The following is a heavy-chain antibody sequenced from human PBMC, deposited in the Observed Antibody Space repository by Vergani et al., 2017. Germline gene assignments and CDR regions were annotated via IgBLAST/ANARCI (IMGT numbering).Heavy chain of an antibody. CDR2: ISWNSNSI. CDR1: GFTSAGSA. Sequence: EVQLEESGGGFVLPGRFLRPSCVASGFTSAGSAMHWVRQAPGKGLEWVSGISWNSNSIGYADSVRGRLTISRDNATNSLYLQMNSLRAEDTALYYCAKDLGTSSGGGWFDPWGQGTLVTVSS. CDR3: AKDLGTSSGGGWFDP. D-gene: IGHD6-6*01. J-gene: IGHJ5*02. V-gene: IGHV3-9*02.